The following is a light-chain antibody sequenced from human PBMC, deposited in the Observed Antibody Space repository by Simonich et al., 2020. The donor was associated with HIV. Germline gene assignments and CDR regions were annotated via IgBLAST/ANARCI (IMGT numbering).Light chain of an antibody. Sequence: EIVLTKSPATLSLSPGKRATLSCRASHSVSSYLAWYQQKPGQAPRLLIYDASKRATGIPASCSGSGSGTDFTLTISSLQSEEFAVYYCQQYNKWPPWTFGQGTKVEIK. CDR2: DAS. J-gene: IGKJ1*01. CDR3: QQYNKWPPWT. V-gene: IGKV3-11*01. CDR1: HSVSSY.